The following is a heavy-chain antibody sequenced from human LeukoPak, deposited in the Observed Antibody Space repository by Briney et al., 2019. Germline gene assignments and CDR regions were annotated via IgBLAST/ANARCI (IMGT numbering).Heavy chain of an antibody. CDR3: ARAGVVVPAAIRFGVGMGV. V-gene: IGHV4-34*01. Sequence: PSETLSLTCAVYGGSFSGYYWSWIRQPPGKGLEWIGEINHSGSTNYNPSLKSRVTISVDTSKNQFSLKLSSVTAADTAVYYCARAGVVVPAAIRFGVGMGVWGQGTTVTVSS. J-gene: IGHJ6*02. D-gene: IGHD2-2*02. CDR2: INHSGST. CDR1: GGSFSGYY.